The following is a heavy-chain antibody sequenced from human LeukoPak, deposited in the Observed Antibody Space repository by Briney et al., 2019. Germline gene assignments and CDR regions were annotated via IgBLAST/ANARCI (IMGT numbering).Heavy chain of an antibody. V-gene: IGHV1-18*01. CDR2: ISGYDGET. CDR3: ARVADGSGTMLDF. J-gene: IGHJ4*02. CDR1: GYTFTDYA. Sequence: ASVKVSCKAAGYTFTDYAITWVRQAPGQGLEWMGWISGYDGETKYIEKVQGRVTMTTDTSTRTAYMDLRNLRSDDTDVYYCARVADGSGTMLDFWGQGTQVTVSS. D-gene: IGHD3-10*01.